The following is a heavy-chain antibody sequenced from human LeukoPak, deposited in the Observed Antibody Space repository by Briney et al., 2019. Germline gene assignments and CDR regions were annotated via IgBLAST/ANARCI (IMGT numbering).Heavy chain of an antibody. Sequence: SETLSLTCAVSELSFSAYYWNWIRQSPGKGLEWIGEINYGGSTKYTTSLEGRGTILIENSKNQFSLKLTSVTAADTAVYYCARGFPPGSGSRGSHAFDVWGQGTMVTVSS. CDR2: INYGGST. CDR3: ARGFPPGSGSRGSHAFDV. CDR1: ELSFSAYY. V-gene: IGHV4-34*01. D-gene: IGHD6-19*01. J-gene: IGHJ3*01.